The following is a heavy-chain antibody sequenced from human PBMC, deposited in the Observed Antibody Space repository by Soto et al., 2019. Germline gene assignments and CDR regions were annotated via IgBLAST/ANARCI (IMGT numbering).Heavy chain of an antibody. CDR2: VYYGENS. Sequence: TSETLSLTCTVSGGSISGYYWSWLWQPPGKGLEWIGYVYYGENSNYIPSLKSRVTMSLDTSKSQFSLELSSVTAADTAIYYCARHPRVGPSGNYFFDYWSQGTLVTVSS. CDR3: ARHPRVGPSGNYFFDY. CDR1: GGSISGYY. J-gene: IGHJ4*02. D-gene: IGHD4-4*01. V-gene: IGHV4-59*08.